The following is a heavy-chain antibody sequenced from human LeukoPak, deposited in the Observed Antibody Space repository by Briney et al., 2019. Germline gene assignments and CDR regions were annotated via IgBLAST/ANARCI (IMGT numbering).Heavy chain of an antibody. D-gene: IGHD6-19*01. V-gene: IGHV4-4*07. J-gene: IGHJ6*03. Sequence: SETLSLTCTVSGASISSYYWSWIRQPAGKGLEWIGRIHTSGSTNYNPSLKSRVTMSVDTSKNQFSLKLSSVTAADTAVYYCARAGSGWAGSVYYYYYYMDVWGKGTTVTISS. CDR1: GASISSYY. CDR3: ARAGSGWAGSVYYYYYYMDV. CDR2: IHTSGST.